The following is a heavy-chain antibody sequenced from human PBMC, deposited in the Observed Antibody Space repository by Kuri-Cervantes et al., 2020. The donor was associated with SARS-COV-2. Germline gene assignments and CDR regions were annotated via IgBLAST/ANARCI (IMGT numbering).Heavy chain of an antibody. CDR3: ARGGLATTRDFDY. J-gene: IGHJ4*02. D-gene: IGHD5-24*01. Sequence: ASVKVSCKASGYIFTDYYMHWVRQAPGQELGWMGRINPNSGGTNYAQKFQGRVTMTRDTSISTAYMVLSSLRSEDTAVYYCARGGLATTRDFDYWGQGTLVTVSS. V-gene: IGHV1/OR15-1*04. CDR2: INPNSGGT. CDR1: GYIFTDYY.